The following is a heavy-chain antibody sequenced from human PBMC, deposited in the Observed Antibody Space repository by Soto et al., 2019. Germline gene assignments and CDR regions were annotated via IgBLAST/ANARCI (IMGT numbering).Heavy chain of an antibody. D-gene: IGHD5-18*01. CDR2: IIPILGIA. CDR3: ARTLYSYGPRFDY. V-gene: IGHV1-69*02. J-gene: IGHJ4*02. CDR1: GGTFSSYT. Sequence: SVKVSCKASGGTFSSYTISWVRQAPGQGLEWMGRIIPILGIANYAQKFQGRVTITADKSTSTAYMELSSLRSEDTAVYYCARTLYSYGPRFDYWGQGTLVTVSS.